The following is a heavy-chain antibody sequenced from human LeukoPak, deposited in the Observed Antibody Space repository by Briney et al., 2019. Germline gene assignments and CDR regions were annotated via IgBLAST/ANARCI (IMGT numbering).Heavy chain of an antibody. Sequence: ASVKVSCKASGYTFTGYDMHWVRQAPGQGLEWMGWINPNSGGTNYAQKFQGRVTMTRDTSISTAYMEPSRLRSDDTAVYYCARVRRSSGYSALLAYWGQGTLVTVSS. D-gene: IGHD3-22*01. J-gene: IGHJ4*02. CDR1: GYTFTGYD. CDR2: INPNSGGT. CDR3: ARVRRSSGYSALLAY. V-gene: IGHV1-2*02.